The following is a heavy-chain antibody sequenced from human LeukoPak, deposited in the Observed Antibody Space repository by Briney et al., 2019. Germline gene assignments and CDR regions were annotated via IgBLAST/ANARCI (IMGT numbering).Heavy chain of an antibody. J-gene: IGHJ4*02. Sequence: GGSLRLSCTASGFTFSSYSMNWVRQAPGKGLEWVSYISSSSSTIYYADSVKGRFTISRDNAKNSLYLQMKSLRDEDTAVYYCARDKDFPGSGSYYQFDYWGQGTLVTVSS. V-gene: IGHV3-48*02. CDR2: ISSSSSTI. CDR3: ARDKDFPGSGSYYQFDY. D-gene: IGHD3-10*01. CDR1: GFTFSSYS.